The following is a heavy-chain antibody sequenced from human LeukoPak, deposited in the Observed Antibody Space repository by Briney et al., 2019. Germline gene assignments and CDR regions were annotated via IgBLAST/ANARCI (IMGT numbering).Heavy chain of an antibody. CDR2: ISGSGGST. J-gene: IGHJ4*02. D-gene: IGHD1-26*01. Sequence: PGGSLRLSCAASGFTFSSYAMSWVRQAPGKGLEWVSAISGSGGSTYYADSVKGRFTISRDNAKNSLYLQMNSLRAEDTAVYYCARVAACGSYCGVDYWGQGTLVTVSS. CDR3: ARVAACGSYCGVDY. CDR1: GFTFSSYA. V-gene: IGHV3-23*01.